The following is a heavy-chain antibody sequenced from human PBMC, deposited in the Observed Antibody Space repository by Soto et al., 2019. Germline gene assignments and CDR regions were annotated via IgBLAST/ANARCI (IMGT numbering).Heavy chain of an antibody. D-gene: IGHD2-2*01. Sequence: GGSLRLSCAASGFTFSSYGMHWVRQAPGKGLEWVAVISYDGSNKYYADSVKGRFTISRDNSKNTLYLQMNSLRAEDTAVYYCAKDVCSSTSCSTPYDYWGQGTLVTVS. CDR2: ISYDGSNK. CDR1: GFTFSSYG. J-gene: IGHJ4*02. V-gene: IGHV3-30*18. CDR3: AKDVCSSTSCSTPYDY.